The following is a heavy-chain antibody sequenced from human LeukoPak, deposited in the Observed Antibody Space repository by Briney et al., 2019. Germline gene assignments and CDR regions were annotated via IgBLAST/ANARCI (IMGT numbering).Heavy chain of an antibody. CDR1: GYTFTSYA. CDR2: MNPNSGNT. CDR3: ARTITIFGVVSN. V-gene: IGHV1-8*01. Sequence: GASVKVSCKASGYTFTSYAINWVRQATGQGLEWMGWMNPNSGNTGYAQKFQGRVTMTRDTSISTAYMELSRLRSDDTAVYYCARTITIFGVVSNWGQGTLVTVSS. D-gene: IGHD3-3*01. J-gene: IGHJ4*02.